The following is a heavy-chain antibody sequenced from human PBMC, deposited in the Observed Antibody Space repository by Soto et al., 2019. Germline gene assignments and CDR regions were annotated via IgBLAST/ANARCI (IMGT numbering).Heavy chain of an antibody. D-gene: IGHD4-17*01. CDR2: VWSNGTNK. V-gene: IGHV3-33*01. CDR3: VRERCPCDSFYI. Sequence: PGGSLRLSCAASGFAFNTYGMHWVRPAPGKGMALVAVVWSNGTNKYYADSVRSRFTIHRDNSKNSLYLPMNSLSAADSALYYFVRERCPCDSFYIWGQVTQVTVTS. CDR1: GFAFNTYG. J-gene: IGHJ3*02.